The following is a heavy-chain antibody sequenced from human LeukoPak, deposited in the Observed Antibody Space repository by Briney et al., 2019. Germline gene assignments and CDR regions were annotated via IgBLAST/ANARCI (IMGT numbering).Heavy chain of an antibody. Sequence: ASVKVSCKASGYTFTSYGISWVRQAPGQGLEWMGWISAYNGNTNYAQKLQGRVTMTTDTSTSTAYMELRSLRSDDTAVYYCAREARGVINNNWFDPWGQGTLVTVSS. V-gene: IGHV1-18*01. CDR3: AREARGVINNNWFDP. CDR2: ISAYNGNT. J-gene: IGHJ5*02. D-gene: IGHD3-10*01. CDR1: GYTFTSYG.